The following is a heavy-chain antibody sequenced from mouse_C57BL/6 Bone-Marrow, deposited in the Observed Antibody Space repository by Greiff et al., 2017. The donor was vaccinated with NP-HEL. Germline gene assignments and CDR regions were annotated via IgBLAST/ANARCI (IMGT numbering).Heavy chain of an antibody. CDR1: GFSLTSYG. V-gene: IGHV2-4*01. J-gene: IGHJ4*01. Sequence: QVQLKESGPGLVQPSQSLSITCTVSGFSLTSYGVHWVRQPPGKGLEWLGVIWSGGSTDYNAAFISRLSISKDNSKSQVFFKMNSLQADDTAIYYCAKNSYDGYYGLWVYAMDYWGQGTSVTVSS. CDR2: IWSGGST. CDR3: AKNSYDGYYGLWVYAMDY. D-gene: IGHD2-3*01.